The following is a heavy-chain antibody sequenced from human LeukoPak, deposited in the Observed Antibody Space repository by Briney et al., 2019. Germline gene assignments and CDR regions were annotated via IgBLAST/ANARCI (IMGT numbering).Heavy chain of an antibody. V-gene: IGHV4-59*01. CDR1: GGSISNYY. D-gene: IGHD5-24*01. CDR3: ARVRNYPDAFDI. J-gene: IGHJ3*02. CDR2: IYDTGST. Sequence: SETLSLTCTVSGGSISNYYWAWIRQPPGKGLEWIGYIYDTGSTKYNPSLKSRLTISLHTSRNQFSLNLSSLTAADTAIYYCARVRNYPDAFDIWGQGTMVTASS.